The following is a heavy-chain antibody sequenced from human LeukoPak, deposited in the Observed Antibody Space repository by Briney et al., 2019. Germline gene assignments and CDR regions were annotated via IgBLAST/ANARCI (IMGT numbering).Heavy chain of an antibody. Sequence: SETLSLTCTVSGGSISSGGYYWSWIRQHPGKGLEWIGYIYYSGSTYYNPSLKSRVTISVDTSKNQFSLKLSSVTAADTAVYYCARARYGSGSYYLDYWGQGTLVTVSS. CDR1: GGSISSGGYY. CDR3: ARARYGSGSYYLDY. J-gene: IGHJ4*02. D-gene: IGHD3-10*01. V-gene: IGHV4-31*03. CDR2: IYYSGST.